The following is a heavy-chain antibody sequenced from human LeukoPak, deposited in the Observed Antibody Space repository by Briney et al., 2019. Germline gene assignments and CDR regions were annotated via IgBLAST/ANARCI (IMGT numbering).Heavy chain of an antibody. Sequence: GGSLRLSCAASGFTFNYYGMHWVRQTPGKGLEYVSAVSSDGSTTYYANSVKGRFTISRDNSKNTLYLQMGSLRPEDTAVYYCARDGCPTTVCYDYWGQGTLVTVSS. D-gene: IGHD2-8*01. CDR3: ARDGCPTTVCYDY. CDR1: GFTFNYYG. CDR2: VSSDGSTT. J-gene: IGHJ4*02. V-gene: IGHV3-64*01.